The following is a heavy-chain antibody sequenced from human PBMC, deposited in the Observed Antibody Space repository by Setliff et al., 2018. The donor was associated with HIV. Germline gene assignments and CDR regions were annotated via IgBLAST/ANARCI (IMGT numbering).Heavy chain of an antibody. D-gene: IGHD6-19*01. CDR1: GFTFSRHT. Sequence: GGSLRLSCVASGFTFSRHTMNWVRQAPGKGLEWVSDISGSGSSTYYADSVKGRFTISRDNSKNTLYLQMNSLRVEDTAVYYCAKGQQWLVAGPRDGMDVWGRGILVTVSS. V-gene: IGHV3-23*01. CDR3: AKGQQWLVAGPRDGMDV. J-gene: IGHJ6*02. CDR2: ISGSGSST.